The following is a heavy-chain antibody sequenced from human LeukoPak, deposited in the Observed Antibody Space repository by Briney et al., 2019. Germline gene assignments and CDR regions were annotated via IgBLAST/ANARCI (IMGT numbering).Heavy chain of an antibody. CDR1: GGTFSSYA. Sequence: ASVKVSCKASGGTFSSYAISWVRQAPGQGLEWMGWISAYNGNTNYAQKLQGRVTMTTDTSTSTACMELRSLRSDDTAVYYCARRDYGDLRFDPWGQGTLVTVSS. V-gene: IGHV1-18*01. J-gene: IGHJ5*02. CDR3: ARRDYGDLRFDP. D-gene: IGHD4-17*01. CDR2: ISAYNGNT.